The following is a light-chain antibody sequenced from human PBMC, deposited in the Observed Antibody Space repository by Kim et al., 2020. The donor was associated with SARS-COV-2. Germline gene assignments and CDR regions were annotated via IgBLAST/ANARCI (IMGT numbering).Light chain of an antibody. V-gene: IGLV2-23*02. Sequence: HGQSITISCTETSSDVGSYKLGSWYQQHPGKAPKLMMYEVSKRPSGVPNRFSGSKSGNTASLTISGLQAEDEADYYCCSYAGSRVFGGGNKVTVL. J-gene: IGLJ3*02. CDR2: EVS. CDR3: CSYAGSRV. CDR1: SSDVGSYKL.